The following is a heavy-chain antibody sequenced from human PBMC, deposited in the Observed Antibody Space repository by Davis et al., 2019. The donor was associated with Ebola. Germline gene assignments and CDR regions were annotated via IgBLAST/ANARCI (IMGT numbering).Heavy chain of an antibody. D-gene: IGHD6-19*01. J-gene: IGHJ4*02. V-gene: IGHV1-8*01. CDR1: GYTFTSYD. CDR3: ATSHSSGWLGY. CDR2: MNPNSGNT. Sequence: ASVKVSCKASGYTFTSYDINWVRQATGQGLEWMGWMNPNSGNTGYAQKFQGRVTMTTDTSTSTAYMELRSLRSDDTAVYYCATSHSSGWLGYWGQGTLVTVSS.